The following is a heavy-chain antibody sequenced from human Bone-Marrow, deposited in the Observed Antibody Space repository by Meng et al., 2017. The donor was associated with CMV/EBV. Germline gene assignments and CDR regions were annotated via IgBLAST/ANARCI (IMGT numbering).Heavy chain of an antibody. J-gene: IGHJ4*02. Sequence: GESLKISCAASGFTFSSYSMNWVRQAPGKGLEWVSSISSSSSHIYYADSVKGRFTISRDNANNSLYLQMNSLRAEDTAVDYCAREENDILTGYSGMQLIDYWGQGTLVTVSS. CDR3: AREENDILTGYSGMQLIDY. CDR2: ISSSSSHI. CDR1: GFTFSSYS. V-gene: IGHV3-21*01. D-gene: IGHD3-9*01.